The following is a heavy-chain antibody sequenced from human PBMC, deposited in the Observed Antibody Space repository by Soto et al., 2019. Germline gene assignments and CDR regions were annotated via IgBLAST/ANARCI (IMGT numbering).Heavy chain of an antibody. V-gene: IGHV3-30-3*01. Sequence: QVQLVESGGGVVQPGRSLRVSCAASGFTFNNYAMHWVRQAPGKGLEWVAVISYDGNNKYNADSVKGRFTISRDNSKNTLDLQMNSLRAEDTAVYYCATYGPGISWGQGSLVTVSS. CDR1: GFTFNNYA. CDR2: ISYDGNNK. J-gene: IGHJ5*02. D-gene: IGHD3-10*01. CDR3: ATYGPGIS.